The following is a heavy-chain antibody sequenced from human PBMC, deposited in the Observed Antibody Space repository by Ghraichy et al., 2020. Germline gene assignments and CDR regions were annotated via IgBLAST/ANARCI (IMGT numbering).Heavy chain of an antibody. CDR3: ARAVEGGNSDY. D-gene: IGHD4-23*01. CDR2: ISSSSSYI. V-gene: IGHV3-21*01. J-gene: IGHJ4*02. Sequence: LSLTCAASGFTFSSYSMNWVRQAPGKGLEWVSSISSSSSYIYYADSVKGRFTISRDNAKNSLYLQMNSLRAEDTAVYYCARAVEGGNSDYWGQGTLVTVSS. CDR1: GFTFSSYS.